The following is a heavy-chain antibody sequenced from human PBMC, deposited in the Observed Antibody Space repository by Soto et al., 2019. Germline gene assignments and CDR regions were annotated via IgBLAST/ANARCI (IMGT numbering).Heavy chain of an antibody. CDR3: AREHLRYFDWLLSPPRGTYFDY. Sequence: PSEPLSLTCAVYGVSFSGYYWSWIRQPPGKGLEWIGEINHSGSTNYNPSLKSRVTISVDTSKNQFSLKLSSVTAADTAVYYCAREHLRYFDWLLSPPRGTYFDYWGQGTLVTVSS. J-gene: IGHJ4*02. V-gene: IGHV4-34*01. CDR1: GVSFSGYY. D-gene: IGHD3-9*01. CDR2: INHSGST.